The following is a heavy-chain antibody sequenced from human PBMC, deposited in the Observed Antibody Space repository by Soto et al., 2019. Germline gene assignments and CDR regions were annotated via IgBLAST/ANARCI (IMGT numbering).Heavy chain of an antibody. D-gene: IGHD4-17*01. CDR3: ARDYGDYQIYFQH. CDR1: GGSISSGGYY. CDR2: IYYSGST. J-gene: IGHJ1*01. Sequence: PSETLSLTCTVSGGSISSGGYYWSWIRQHPGKGLEWIGYIYYSGSTYYNPSLKSRVTISVDTSKNQFSLKLSSVTAADTAVYYCARDYGDYQIYFQHWGQGTLVTVSS. V-gene: IGHV4-31*03.